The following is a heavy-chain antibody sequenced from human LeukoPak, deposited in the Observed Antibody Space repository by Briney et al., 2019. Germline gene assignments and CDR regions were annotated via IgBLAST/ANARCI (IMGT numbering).Heavy chain of an antibody. D-gene: IGHD1-20*01. CDR3: ARVITGAVAYAY. J-gene: IGHJ4*02. Sequence: GASVKVSCKTSGYTFTTYYMHWVRQAPGQGLEWMGWINPNGGGTNNAQNFQGRVTMTRDTSISTAYMELSSLRSDDTAVYYCARVITGAVAYAYWGQGTLVTVSS. CDR2: INPNGGGT. V-gene: IGHV1-2*02. CDR1: GYTFTTYY.